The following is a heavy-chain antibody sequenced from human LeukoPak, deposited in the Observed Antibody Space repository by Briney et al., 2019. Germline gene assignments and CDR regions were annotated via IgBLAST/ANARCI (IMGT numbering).Heavy chain of an antibody. CDR3: VRQLDEYYFDF. CDR1: GYIFIGYW. V-gene: IGHV5-51*01. J-gene: IGHJ4*02. D-gene: IGHD3/OR15-3a*01. Sequence: ESLKISCKGSGYIFIGYWVGWVRQMSGEGLEWMGLVFPGDSDTKYSPSFRGQVTISVDKSVSTAYLQWSSLKPSDTAIYYCVRQLDEYYFDFWGQGTLVTVSS. CDR2: VFPGDSDT.